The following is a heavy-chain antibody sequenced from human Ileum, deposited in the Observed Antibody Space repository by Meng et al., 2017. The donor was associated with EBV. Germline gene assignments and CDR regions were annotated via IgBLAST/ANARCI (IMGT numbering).Heavy chain of an antibody. D-gene: IGHD3-10*01. CDR1: DYTFMGYG. J-gene: IGHJ4*02. Sequence: QVPPGQAGPEVKKPGASVKVSCKASDYTFMGYGVSWVRQAPGQGLEWMAWLGAHDGDTSHAPKFQGRVTVSADRPTATAYMELRSLRSDDTAVYYCARGTPGRSYSDYWGQGTLVTVSS. V-gene: IGHV1-18*01. CDR2: LGAHDGDT. CDR3: ARGTPGRSYSDY.